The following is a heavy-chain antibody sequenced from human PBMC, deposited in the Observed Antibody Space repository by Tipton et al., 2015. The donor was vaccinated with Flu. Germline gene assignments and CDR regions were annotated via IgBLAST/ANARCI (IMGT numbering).Heavy chain of an antibody. J-gene: IGHJ4*02. CDR2: IYSSGST. CDR1: GGSINSYY. V-gene: IGHV4-4*07. D-gene: IGHD3-10*01. Sequence: TLSLTCTVSGGSINSYYWSWTRQSAGKGLEWIGRIYSSGSTNYNPSLKSRVTMSVDTSKNQFSLKMSSVTAADTAVYYCARFSVRGESDYWGQGTLVTVSS. CDR3: ARFSVRGESDY.